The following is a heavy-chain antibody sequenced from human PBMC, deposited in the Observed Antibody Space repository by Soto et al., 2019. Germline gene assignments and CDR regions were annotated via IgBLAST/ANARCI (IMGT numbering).Heavy chain of an antibody. V-gene: IGHV1-2*02. CDR3: ARGGGVGVAGSAAFDM. CDR2: INPATGAA. D-gene: IGHD3-3*01. CDR1: GYPVTAYY. J-gene: IGHJ3*02. Sequence: QLHLVQSGAVVKKPGASVTVSCSASGYPVTAYYMHWVRQAPGRGLEWMGGINPATGAAKYTQTLPGRVTMTRDTAPSTVLMEPRGLKSGDTAVFYCARGGGVGVAGSAAFDMWGQGTLVTVSS.